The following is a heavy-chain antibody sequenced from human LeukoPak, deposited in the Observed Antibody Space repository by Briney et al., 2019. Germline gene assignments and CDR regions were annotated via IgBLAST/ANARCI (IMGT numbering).Heavy chain of an antibody. D-gene: IGHD6-13*01. V-gene: IGHV4-39*07. CDR3: ARDSSSWYSHDY. J-gene: IGHJ4*02. CDR2: INHSGST. Sequence: SETLSLTCTVSGGSISSSSYYWGWIRQPPGKGLEWIGEINHSGSTNYDPSLKSRVTISVDTSKNQFSLKLSSVTAADTAVYYCARDSSSWYSHDYWGQGTLVTVSS. CDR1: GGSISSSSYY.